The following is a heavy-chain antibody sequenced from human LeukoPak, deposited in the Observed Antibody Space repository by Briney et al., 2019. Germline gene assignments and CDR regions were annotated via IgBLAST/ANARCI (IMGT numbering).Heavy chain of an antibody. J-gene: IGHJ4*02. CDR2: LYYTGDT. V-gene: IGHV4-59*01. Sequence: SETLSLTCTVSGGSITSYYWAWIRQSPGKGLEWIGYLYYTGDTKYSPSLKSRVTISLATSKDHFFLMMTSVTAADTAMYYCARYAADGHTLEYWGRGILVTVSS. CDR1: GGSITSYY. CDR3: ARYAADGHTLEY. D-gene: IGHD5-24*01.